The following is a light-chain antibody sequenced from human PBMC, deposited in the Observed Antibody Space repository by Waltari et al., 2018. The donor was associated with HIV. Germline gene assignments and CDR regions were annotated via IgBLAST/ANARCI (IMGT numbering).Light chain of an antibody. CDR2: GAS. J-gene: IGKJ4*01. CDR1: QSVSSN. Sequence: EIVMTQSPATLSVFPGERATLSCRASQSVSSNLAWYQQKPGQAPRPLIYGASTRATGITARFSGSGSGTEFTLTISGLQSEDFAVYYCQHYNHGPPLTFGGGTKVEIK. CDR3: QHYNHGPPLT. V-gene: IGKV3-15*01.